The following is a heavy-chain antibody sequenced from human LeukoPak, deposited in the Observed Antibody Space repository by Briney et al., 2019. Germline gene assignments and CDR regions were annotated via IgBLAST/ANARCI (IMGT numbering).Heavy chain of an antibody. Sequence: SETLSLTCTVSGGSISSYYWSWIRQPAGKGLEWIGRIYTSGSTNYNPSLKSRVTMSVDTSKNQFSPKLSSVTAADTAVYYCARLPAPGCSSTSCYAHDAFDIWGQGTMVTVSS. D-gene: IGHD2-2*01. CDR1: GGSISSYY. CDR2: IYTSGST. V-gene: IGHV4-4*07. CDR3: ARLPAPGCSSTSCYAHDAFDI. J-gene: IGHJ3*02.